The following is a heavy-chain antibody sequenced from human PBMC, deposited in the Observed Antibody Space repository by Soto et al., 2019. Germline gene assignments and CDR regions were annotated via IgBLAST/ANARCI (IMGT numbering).Heavy chain of an antibody. D-gene: IGHD6-19*01. V-gene: IGHV3-33*01. J-gene: IGHJ4*02. CDR3: TTDRSWLEGGRIDY. CDR1: GFTFSSYG. CDR2: IWYDGSNK. Sequence: QAGGSLRLSCAASGFTFSSYGMHWVRQAPGKGLEWVAVIWYDGSNKYYADSVKGRFTISRDNSKNTLYLQMNSLKTEDTAVYYCTTDRSWLEGGRIDYWGQGTLVTVSS.